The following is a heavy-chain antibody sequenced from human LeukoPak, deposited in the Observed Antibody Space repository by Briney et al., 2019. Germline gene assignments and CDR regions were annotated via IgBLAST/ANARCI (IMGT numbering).Heavy chain of an antibody. Sequence: GASVEVSCKASGGTFSSYAISWVRQAPGQGLEWMGGIIPIFGTANYAQKFQGRVTITADESTSTAYMELSSLRSEDTAVYYCARGHSFTYYYDSSGYLFDYWGQGTLVTVSS. CDR1: GGTFSSYA. CDR2: IIPIFGTA. D-gene: IGHD3-22*01. J-gene: IGHJ4*02. CDR3: ARGHSFTYYYDSSGYLFDY. V-gene: IGHV1-69*13.